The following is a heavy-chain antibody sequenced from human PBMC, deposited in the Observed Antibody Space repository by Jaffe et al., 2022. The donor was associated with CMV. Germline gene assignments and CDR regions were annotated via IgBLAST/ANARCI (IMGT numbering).Heavy chain of an antibody. CDR2: IWYDGSNK. D-gene: IGHD2-21*02. V-gene: IGHV3-33*08. J-gene: IGHJ4*02. CDR3: ARGERRAYCGGDCYPFDY. CDR1: GFTFSSYG. Sequence: QVQLVESGGGVVQPGRSLRLSCAASGFTFSSYGMHWVRQAPGKGLEWVAVIWYDGSNKYYADSVKGRFTISRDNSKNTLYLQMNSLRAEDTAVYYCARGERRAYCGGDCYPFDYWGQGTLVTVSS.